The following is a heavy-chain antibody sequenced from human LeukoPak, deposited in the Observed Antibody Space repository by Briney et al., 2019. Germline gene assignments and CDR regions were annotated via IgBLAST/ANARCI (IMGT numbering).Heavy chain of an antibody. J-gene: IGHJ4*02. V-gene: IGHV3-7*01. D-gene: IGHD6-13*01. Sequence: GGSLRLSCAASGFTFSSYWMGWVRQAPGKGLEWVANIKEDGSDKYYVDSVKGRFTISRDNAKKSLYLQMNSLRAEDTAIYYCARGAMAAAGYWGQGTLVTVSS. CDR1: GFTFSSYW. CDR3: ARGAMAAAGY. CDR2: IKEDGSDK.